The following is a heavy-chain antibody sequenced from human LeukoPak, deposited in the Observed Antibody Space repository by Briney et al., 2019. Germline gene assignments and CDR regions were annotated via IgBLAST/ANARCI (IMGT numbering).Heavy chain of an antibody. Sequence: PSETLSLTCAVSGYSISSGYYWGWIRQSPGKGLEWIGSIYHSGSTYYNPSLKSRVTISIDTSRNQFSLKLSSVTVADTAVYYCARGRRSAEGNCSGGSCYSPFDYWGQGTQVTVSS. CDR2: IYHSGST. CDR3: ARGRRSAEGNCSGGSCYSPFDY. J-gene: IGHJ4*02. CDR1: GYSISSGYY. V-gene: IGHV4-38-2*01. D-gene: IGHD2-15*01.